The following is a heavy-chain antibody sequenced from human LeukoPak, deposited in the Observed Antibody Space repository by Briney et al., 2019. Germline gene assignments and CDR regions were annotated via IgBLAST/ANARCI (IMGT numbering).Heavy chain of an antibody. V-gene: IGHV3-30*04. CDR2: ISYDGSNK. CDR1: GFTFSSYA. Sequence: PGRSLRLSCAASGFTFSSYAMHWVRQAPGKGLEWVAVISYDGSNKYYADSVKGRFTISRDNSKNTLYLQTNSLRAEDTAVYYCARDDSSSWFSFGYWGQGTLVTVSS. J-gene: IGHJ4*02. D-gene: IGHD6-13*01. CDR3: ARDDSSSWFSFGY.